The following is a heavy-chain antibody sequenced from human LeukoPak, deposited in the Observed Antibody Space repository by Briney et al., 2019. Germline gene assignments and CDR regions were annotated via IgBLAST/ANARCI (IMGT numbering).Heavy chain of an antibody. V-gene: IGHV3-30*18. CDR2: ISYDGSNK. J-gene: IGHJ4*02. CDR1: GFTFSTYG. Sequence: QPGRSLRLSCAASGFTFSTYGMHLVRQAPGKGLELVAVISYDGSNKYYADSVKGRFTISRDNSKNTLYLQMGSLRADDAAVYYCAKDYYGSGTYGYFDSWGQGTLVTVSS. CDR3: AKDYYGSGTYGYFDS. D-gene: IGHD3-10*01.